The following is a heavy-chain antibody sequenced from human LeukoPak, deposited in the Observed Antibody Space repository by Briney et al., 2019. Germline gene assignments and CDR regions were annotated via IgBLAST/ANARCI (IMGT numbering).Heavy chain of an antibody. Sequence: SETLSLTCAVYGGSFSGFYWTWIRQPPWKGLEWIGQINHSRSTHYNPSLKSRVTISVDTSKNQFSLKLSSVTAADTAVYYCARVPKYFDLWGRGTLVTVSS. V-gene: IGHV4-34*01. CDR3: ARVPKYFDL. J-gene: IGHJ2*01. CDR2: INHSRST. CDR1: GGSFSGFY.